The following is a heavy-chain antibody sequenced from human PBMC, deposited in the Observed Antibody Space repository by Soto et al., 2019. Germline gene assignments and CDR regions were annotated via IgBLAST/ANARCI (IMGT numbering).Heavy chain of an antibody. CDR3: VIPGSGSSLTPVDY. Sequence: GRALRLSCAASGFTFSSYGMHWVRQAPGKGLEWVAVIWYDGSDKYYADSVKGRFTISRDNAKNSLYLQMNSLRAEDTALYYCVIPGSGSSLTPVDYWGQGTLVTVFS. V-gene: IGHV3-33*03. CDR2: IWYDGSDK. J-gene: IGHJ4*02. D-gene: IGHD3-10*01. CDR1: GFTFSSYG.